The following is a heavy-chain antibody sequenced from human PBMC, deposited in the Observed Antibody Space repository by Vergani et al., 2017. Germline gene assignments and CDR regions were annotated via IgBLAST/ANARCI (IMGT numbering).Heavy chain of an antibody. Sequence: QAQLQQWGAGLLKPSETLSLTCAIYGGSFNDYWWTWIRQPPGKGLEWIGEIRHDGITHYSPSLKSRVTISIDTSTHQFSLKLSSVTAADTAVYYCARVSSILGIPYWYFDLWGRGTLVTVSS. CDR1: GGSFNDYW. D-gene: IGHD2-2*01. CDR3: ARVSSILGIPYWYFDL. CDR2: IRHDGIT. J-gene: IGHJ2*01. V-gene: IGHV4-34*01.